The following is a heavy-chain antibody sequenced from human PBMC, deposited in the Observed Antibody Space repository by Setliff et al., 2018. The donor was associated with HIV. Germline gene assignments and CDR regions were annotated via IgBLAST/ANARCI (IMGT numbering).Heavy chain of an antibody. CDR3: ARGVKGIAATGKYYFDY. V-gene: IGHV1-2*06. CDR2: INPNSGGT. Sequence: ASVKVSCKASGYTLTDYYMHWVRQAPGQGLEWMGRINPNSGGTNYVQKFQGRVTMTRDTPINTAYMELSRLRSDDTAVYYCARGVKGIAATGKYYFDYWGQGTLVTVSS. CDR1: GYTLTDYY. D-gene: IGHD6-13*01. J-gene: IGHJ4*02.